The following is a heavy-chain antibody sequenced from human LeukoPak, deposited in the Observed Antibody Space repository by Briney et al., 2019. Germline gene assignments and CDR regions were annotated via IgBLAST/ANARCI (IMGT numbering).Heavy chain of an antibody. CDR2: IYYSGST. D-gene: IGHD6-13*01. CDR3: ARLGEAAAGSPYYYYYGMDV. CDR1: GGSISSYY. V-gene: IGHV4-59*08. J-gene: IGHJ6*02. Sequence: PSETLSLTCTVSGGSISSYYWSWIRQPPGKGLEWIGYIYYSGSTNYNPSLKSRVTISVDTSKNQFSLKLSSVTAADTAVYYCARLGEAAAGSPYYYYYGMDVWGQGTTVTVSS.